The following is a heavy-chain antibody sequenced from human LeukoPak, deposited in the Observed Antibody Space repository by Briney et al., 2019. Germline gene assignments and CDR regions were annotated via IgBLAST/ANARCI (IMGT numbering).Heavy chain of an antibody. J-gene: IGHJ4*02. CDR2: VKTDGSYT. V-gene: IGHV3-74*01. CDR1: GLTFSSTW. CDR3: AGGDSGFIEY. D-gene: IGHD5-12*01. Sequence: GGSLRLSCAASGLTFSSTWMPWVRQAPGKGLVWVSRVKTDGSYTTYADSVKGRFTISRDNAKNTVYLQMNSLRAEDTAVYYCAGGDSGFIEYWGQGTQVTVSS.